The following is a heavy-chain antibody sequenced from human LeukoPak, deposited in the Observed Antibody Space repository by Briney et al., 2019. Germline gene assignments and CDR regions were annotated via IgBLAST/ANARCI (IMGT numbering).Heavy chain of an antibody. Sequence: PGGSLRLSCAASGFTFSSYGMSWVRQAPGKGLEWVSAISGSGGSTYYADSVKGRFTISRDNSKNTLYLQMNSLRAEDTAVYYCANQLGPEQVVTTGFDYWGQGTLVTASS. D-gene: IGHD2-21*02. J-gene: IGHJ4*02. CDR2: ISGSGGST. CDR3: ANQLGPEQVVTTGFDY. CDR1: GFTFSSYG. V-gene: IGHV3-23*01.